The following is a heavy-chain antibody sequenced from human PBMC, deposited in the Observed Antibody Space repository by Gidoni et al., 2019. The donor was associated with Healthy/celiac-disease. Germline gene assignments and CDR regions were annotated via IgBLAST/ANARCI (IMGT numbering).Heavy chain of an antibody. Sequence: QVQLQESGPGLVKPSETLSLTCTVSGGSISSYYWSWIRQPPGKGLEWIGYIYYSGSTNYNPSLKSRVTISVDTSKNQFSLKLSSVTAADTAVYYCASSGRDLPYWYFDLWGRGTLVTVSS. D-gene: IGHD3-10*01. J-gene: IGHJ2*01. CDR3: ASSGRDLPYWYFDL. V-gene: IGHV4-59*01. CDR1: GGSISSYY. CDR2: IYYSGST.